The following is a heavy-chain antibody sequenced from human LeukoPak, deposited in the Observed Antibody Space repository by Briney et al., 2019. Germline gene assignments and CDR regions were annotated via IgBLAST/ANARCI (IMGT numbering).Heavy chain of an antibody. CDR1: NGSISSYY. CDR2: IYYSGYT. J-gene: IGHJ6*02. CDR3: ARDDQPYGVDV. D-gene: IGHD2-2*01. Sequence: SETLSLTCTVSNGSISSYYWTWIRQPPGKGLEWIGYIYYSGYTNYNPSLKSRVTISSDTSKNQFSLRLRSLTAADTAVYYCARDDQPYGVDVWGQGITVTVSS. V-gene: IGHV4-59*01.